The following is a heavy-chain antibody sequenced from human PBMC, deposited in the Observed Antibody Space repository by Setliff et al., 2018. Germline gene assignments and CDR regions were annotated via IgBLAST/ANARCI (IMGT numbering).Heavy chain of an antibody. V-gene: IGHV1-2*02. J-gene: IGHJ4*02. CDR2: INPNSGGT. CDR3: ARLFQGYDYYKKFDS. Sequence: ASVNVSCQSSAYSFTDYYIQWVRQAPGQGLEWMGWINPNSGGTKDSPKFQGRVAMTRDTSVTTAFLELSGLTYDDTAVYYCARLFQGYDYYKKFDSWGQGTLVTVSS. D-gene: IGHD3-10*01. CDR1: AYSFTDYY.